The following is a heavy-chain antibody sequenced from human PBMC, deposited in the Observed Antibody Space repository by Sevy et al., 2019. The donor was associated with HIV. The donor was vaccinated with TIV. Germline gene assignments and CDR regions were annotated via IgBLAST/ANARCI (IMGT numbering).Heavy chain of an antibody. Sequence: GGSLRLSCAASGFTFSSYAMHWVRQAPGKGLEWVAVISYDGSNKYYADSVKGRFTISRDNSKKTLYLQMNGLGAEDTVVYYCARGLLWFGDDAFDIWGQGTMVTVSS. CDR2: ISYDGSNK. CDR1: GFTFSSYA. J-gene: IGHJ3*02. D-gene: IGHD3-10*01. V-gene: IGHV3-30-3*01. CDR3: ARGLLWFGDDAFDI.